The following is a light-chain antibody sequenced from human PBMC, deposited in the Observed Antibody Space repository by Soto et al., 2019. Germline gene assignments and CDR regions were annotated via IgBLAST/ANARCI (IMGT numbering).Light chain of an antibody. J-gene: IGLJ2*01. CDR1: SGHSSNA. Sequence: QLVLTQSPSASASLGASVKLTCTLSSGHSSNAIAWHQQQPEKGPRYLMKVNSDGSHSKVDGIPDRFSGSSSGAERYLTISSLQSEDEADYYCQTWGAGIQLFGGGTKVTVL. CDR3: QTWGAGIQL. CDR2: VNSDGSH. V-gene: IGLV4-69*01.